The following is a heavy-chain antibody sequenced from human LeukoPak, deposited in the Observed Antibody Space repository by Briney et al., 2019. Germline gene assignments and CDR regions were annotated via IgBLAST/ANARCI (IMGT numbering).Heavy chain of an antibody. V-gene: IGHV4-39*01. CDR2: IYYSGST. D-gene: IGHD6-13*01. Sequence: PSETLSLTCTVSGGSISSSSYYWGWFRQPPGKGLEWIGSIYYSGSTYYNPSLKSRVTISVDTSKNQFSLKLSSVTAADTAVYYCATHSSSWGEFDYWGQGTLVTVSS. CDR3: ATHSSSWGEFDY. CDR1: GGSISSSSYY. J-gene: IGHJ4*02.